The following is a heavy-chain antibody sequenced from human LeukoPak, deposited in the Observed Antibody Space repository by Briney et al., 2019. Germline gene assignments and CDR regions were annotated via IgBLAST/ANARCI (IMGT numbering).Heavy chain of an antibody. D-gene: IGHD3-22*01. J-gene: IGHJ5*02. V-gene: IGHV4-39*07. CDR3: ASHKYHYDSSGYYSNWFDP. CDR2: IYYSGST. Sequence: SETLSLTCTVSGGSISRSSYYWGWIRQPPGRGLEGIGSIYYSGSTYYNPSLKSRVAISVDTSKNQFSLTLSSVTAADTAVYYCASHKYHYDSSGYYSNWFDPWGQGTLVTVSS. CDR1: GGSISRSSYY.